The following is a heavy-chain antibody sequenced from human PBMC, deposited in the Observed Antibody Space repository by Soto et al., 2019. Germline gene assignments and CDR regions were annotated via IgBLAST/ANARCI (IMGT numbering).Heavy chain of an antibody. CDR2: INAGNGNT. Sequence: ASVKVSCKASGYTFTSYAMHWVRQAPGQRLEWMGWINAGNGNTKYSQKFQGRVTITRDTSASTAYMELSSLRSEDTAVYYCARDIAAAGTGYYFDYWGQGTLVTVSS. CDR1: GYTFTSYA. CDR3: ARDIAAAGTGYYFDY. D-gene: IGHD6-13*01. V-gene: IGHV1-3*01. J-gene: IGHJ4*02.